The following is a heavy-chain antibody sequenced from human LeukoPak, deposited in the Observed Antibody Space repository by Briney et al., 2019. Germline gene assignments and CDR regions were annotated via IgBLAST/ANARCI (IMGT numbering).Heavy chain of an antibody. V-gene: IGHV3-21*04. CDR3: ARRMVRGLYYYYGMDV. CDR1: GFTFSSYS. CDR2: ISSSSSYI. Sequence: GGSLRLSCAASGFTFSSYSMNWVRQAPGKGLEWVSSISSSSSYIYYADSVKGRFTISRDNSKNTLYLQMNSLRAEDTAVYYCARRMVRGLYYYYGMDVWGQGTTVTVSS. D-gene: IGHD3-10*01. J-gene: IGHJ6*02.